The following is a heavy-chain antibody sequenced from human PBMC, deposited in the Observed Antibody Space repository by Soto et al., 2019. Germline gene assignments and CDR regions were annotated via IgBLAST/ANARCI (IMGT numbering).Heavy chain of an antibody. Sequence: QGQFLQSGDEVKKPGASVRGSCRASGYDFTSYGISWVRQAPGQGLERGSWSSADNGKRDTAQKFQGRVTVTLDTSTDTAQMGLGELTSADTAVYYCARGRIVASIHDAFEIWGQGTMVAVSS. V-gene: IGHV1-18*01. CDR2: SSADNGKR. J-gene: IGHJ3*02. CDR1: GYDFTSYG. CDR3: ARGRIVASIHDAFEI. D-gene: IGHD2-21*01.